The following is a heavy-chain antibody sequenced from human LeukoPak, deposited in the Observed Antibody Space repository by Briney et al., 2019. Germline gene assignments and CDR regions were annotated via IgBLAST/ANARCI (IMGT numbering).Heavy chain of an antibody. J-gene: IGHJ5*02. CDR1: GFTFSSYW. V-gene: IGHV3-7*03. D-gene: IGHD3-3*01. CDR3: AKDRPYYDFWSGYYNDPDWFDP. CDR2: IKQDGSEK. Sequence: GGSLRLSCAASGFTFSSYWMSWVRQAPGKGLEWVANIKQDGSEKYYVDSVKGRFTISRDNAKNSLYLQMNSLRAEDTAVYYCAKDRPYYDFWSGYYNDPDWFDPWGQGTLVTVSS.